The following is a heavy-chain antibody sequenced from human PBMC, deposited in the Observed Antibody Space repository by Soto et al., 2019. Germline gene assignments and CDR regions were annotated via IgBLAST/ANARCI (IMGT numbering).Heavy chain of an antibody. CDR1: GFTFTSYW. J-gene: IGHJ4*02. V-gene: IGHV3-7*03. CDR3: AKSAPAAAGTGPFDY. Sequence: GGSLRLSCAASGFTFTSYWMTWVRQAPGKGLEWVANIKQDGSEKYYVDSVKGRFTISRDNAKNSLFLQMNSLGAEDTAVYYCAKSAPAAAGTGPFDYWGQGTLVTVSS. D-gene: IGHD6-13*01. CDR2: IKQDGSEK.